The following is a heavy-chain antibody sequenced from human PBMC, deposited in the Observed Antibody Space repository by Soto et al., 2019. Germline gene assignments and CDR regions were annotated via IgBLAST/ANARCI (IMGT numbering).Heavy chain of an antibody. CDR3: ATSYCGGDCYQYYYYYYMDV. CDR2: IIPIFGTA. D-gene: IGHD2-21*02. CDR1: GGTFSSYA. J-gene: IGHJ6*03. Sequence: ASVKVSCKASGGTFSSYAISWVRQAHGQGLEWMGGIIPIFGTANYAQKFQGRVTITADESTSTAYMELSSLRSEDTAVYYCATSYCGGDCYQYYYYYYMDVWGKGTTVTVSS. V-gene: IGHV1-69*13.